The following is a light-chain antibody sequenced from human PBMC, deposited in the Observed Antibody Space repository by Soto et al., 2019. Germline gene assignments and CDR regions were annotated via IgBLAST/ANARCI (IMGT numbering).Light chain of an antibody. Sequence: SEVPHSPHPLSAPAGDRVTITCRTSQSVTGREAWYQQKQGKAPRLLIYDAASWESGVPASFSGSGSGADVTLTISRREPEDFAVYYCQQYGSSPLRTFGQATKVDIK. CDR2: DAA. CDR1: QSVTGR. CDR3: QQYGSSPLRT. J-gene: IGKJ1*01. V-gene: IGKV1-5*01.